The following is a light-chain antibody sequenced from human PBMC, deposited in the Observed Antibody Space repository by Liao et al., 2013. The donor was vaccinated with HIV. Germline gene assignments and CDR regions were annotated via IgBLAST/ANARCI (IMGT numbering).Light chain of an antibody. CDR2: EDT. V-gene: IGLV3-1*01. CDR3: QVWDRSSEHVV. CDR1: TLGDKY. Sequence: YDLTQPPSMSVSPGQTASITCSGDTLGDKYASWYQQRPGQSPVLVIYEDTKRPSGIPDRFSDSNSGNTATLTISRVEAGDEADYFCQVWDRSSEHVVFGGGTKLTVL. J-gene: IGLJ2*01.